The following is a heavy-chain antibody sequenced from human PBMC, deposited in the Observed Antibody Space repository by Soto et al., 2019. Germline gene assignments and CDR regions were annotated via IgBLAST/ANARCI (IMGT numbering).Heavy chain of an antibody. D-gene: IGHD4-17*01. CDR2: INHSGST. J-gene: IGHJ4*02. CDR3: ARGRRSSGYGDYRRGYYFDY. Sequence: QVQLQQWGAGLLKPSETLSLTCAVYGGSFSGYYWSWIRQPPGKGLEWIGEINHSGSTNYNPSLKSRVTISVDTSKNQFSLKLSSVTAADTAVYYFARGRRSSGYGDYRRGYYFDYWGQGTLVTVSS. V-gene: IGHV4-34*01. CDR1: GGSFSGYY.